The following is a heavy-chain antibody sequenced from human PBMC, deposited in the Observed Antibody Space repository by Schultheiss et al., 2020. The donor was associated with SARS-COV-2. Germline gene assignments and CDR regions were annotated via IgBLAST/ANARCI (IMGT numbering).Heavy chain of an antibody. Sequence: GGSLRLSCAASGFTFSSYSMNWVRQAPGKGMEWISYISDSESHYTHYADSVKGRFTISRDNAKNALYLHMNSLRVEDTAVYYCVRNHCSSTSCIENYWGQGTLVTVSS. D-gene: IGHD2-2*01. CDR1: GFTFSSYS. CDR2: ISDSESHYT. J-gene: IGHJ4*02. CDR3: VRNHCSSTSCIENY. V-gene: IGHV3-21*05.